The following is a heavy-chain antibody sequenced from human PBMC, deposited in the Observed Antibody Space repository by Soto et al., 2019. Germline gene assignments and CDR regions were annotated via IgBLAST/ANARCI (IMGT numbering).Heavy chain of an antibody. D-gene: IGHD5-18*01. CDR1: GGSISRGGYY. CDR2: IYYSGST. CDR3: ARHRAYGYGCFDY. Sequence: SETRSLTCTVSGGSISRGGYYWSWIREQPGKGLEWIGYIYYSGSTYSNPSLKSRVTISVDTSKNQFTLKLSPVTAADTAVYYCARHRAYGYGCFDYWGQGTLVTVSS. J-gene: IGHJ4*02. V-gene: IGHV4-31*03.